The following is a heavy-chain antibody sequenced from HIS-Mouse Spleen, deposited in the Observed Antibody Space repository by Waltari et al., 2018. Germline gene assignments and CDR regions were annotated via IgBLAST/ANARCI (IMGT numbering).Heavy chain of an antibody. Sequence: QLQLQEWGPGLVKPSETLSLTCTVSGGSISSSSYYWGWIRKPPGKGLGWIGSIYYSGTHYYIPSLKSRVTISVDTSKNQFSLKLSSVTAADTAVYYCARRERYYYGSGSYYNGDYWGQGTLVTVSS. D-gene: IGHD3-10*01. J-gene: IGHJ4*02. V-gene: IGHV4-39*01. CDR3: ARRERYYYGSGSYYNGDY. CDR2: IYYSGTH. CDR1: GGSISSSSYY.